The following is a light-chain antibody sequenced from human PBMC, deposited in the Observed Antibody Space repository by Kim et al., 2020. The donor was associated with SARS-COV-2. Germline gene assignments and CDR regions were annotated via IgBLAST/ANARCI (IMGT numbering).Light chain of an antibody. CDR1: ELGDKY. J-gene: IGLJ3*02. CDR2: QDI. V-gene: IGLV3-1*01. Sequence: RGRTARITGSGDELGDKYVFWFQQKAGQSPVLVIYQDIKRPAGIPERFSASNSGNTATLTISGTQATDEADYYCQAWDSGTAVVFGGGTQLTVL. CDR3: QAWDSGTAVV.